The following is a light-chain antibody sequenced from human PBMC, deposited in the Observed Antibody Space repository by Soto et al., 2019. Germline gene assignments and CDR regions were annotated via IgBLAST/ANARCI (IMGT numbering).Light chain of an antibody. V-gene: IGKV1-8*01. CDR3: QQYHSYPYT. Sequence: AIRMTQSPSSLSASTGDRVTITCRASQDISRYLAWYQQEAGKAPKLLIYAAFTLQSGFPSRFSGSGSGTDFTLTINSLQSEDVATYYCQQYHSYPYTFGQGTKLEIK. J-gene: IGKJ2*01. CDR1: QDISRY. CDR2: AAF.